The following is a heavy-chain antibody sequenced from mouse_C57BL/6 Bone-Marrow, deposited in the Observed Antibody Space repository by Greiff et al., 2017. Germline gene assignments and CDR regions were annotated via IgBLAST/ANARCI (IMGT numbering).Heavy chain of an antibody. CDR3: ARRGWLPPYYFDY. Sequence: VQLQQSGPELVKPGASVKISCKASGYSFTGYYMNWVKQSPEKSLEWIGEINPSTGGTTYNQKFKAKATLTVDKSSSTAYMQLQSLTSEDSAVYYCARRGWLPPYYFDYWGQGTTLTVSS. V-gene: IGHV1-42*01. CDR2: INPSTGGT. J-gene: IGHJ2*01. CDR1: GYSFTGYY. D-gene: IGHD2-3*01.